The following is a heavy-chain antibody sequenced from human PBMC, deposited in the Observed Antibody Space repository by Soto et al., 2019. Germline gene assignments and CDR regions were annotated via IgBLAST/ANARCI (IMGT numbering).Heavy chain of an antibody. J-gene: IGHJ4*02. Sequence: PGGSLRLSCAASGFTFSSYGMHWVRQAPGKGLEWVAVISYDGSNKYYADSVKGRFTISRDNSKNTLYLQMNSLRAEDTAVYYCAKPLRVGAWLQLKIPSYWGQGTLVTVSS. CDR3: AKPLRVGAWLQLKIPSY. V-gene: IGHV3-30*18. CDR1: GFTFSSYG. CDR2: ISYDGSNK. D-gene: IGHD5-12*01.